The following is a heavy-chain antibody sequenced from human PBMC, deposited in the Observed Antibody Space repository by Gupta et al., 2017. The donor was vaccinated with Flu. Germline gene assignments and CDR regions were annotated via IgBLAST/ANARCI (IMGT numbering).Heavy chain of an antibody. J-gene: IGHJ4*02. CDR3: ARFHSAGY. D-gene: IGHD6-13*01. Sequence: EVQRVESGGGSVQPGGSLRLSCGVSGFTLSAYWIYWVRQAPRKGLVWVSRINPDGSTTQYADSVKGRFTISRDNAKSTVYLQMNGLRVEDTAVYYCARFHSAGYWGQGTLVTVSS. CDR2: INPDGSTT. CDR1: GFTLSAYW. V-gene: IGHV3-74*01.